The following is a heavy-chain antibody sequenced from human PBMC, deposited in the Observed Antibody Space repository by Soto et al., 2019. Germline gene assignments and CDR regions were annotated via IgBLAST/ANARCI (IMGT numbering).Heavy chain of an antibody. V-gene: IGHV2-5*02. CDR1: GFSLSTSGVG. CDR3: AHGPYDAFDI. Sequence: QITLKESGPTLVKPTQTLTLTCTFSGFSLSTSGVGVGWIRQPPGKALEWLALIYWDDDKRYSPSLKSRLTIPKDTSKHQLVLTMTNMDPVDTATYYRAHGPYDAFDIWGQGTMVTVSS. J-gene: IGHJ3*02. CDR2: IYWDDDK.